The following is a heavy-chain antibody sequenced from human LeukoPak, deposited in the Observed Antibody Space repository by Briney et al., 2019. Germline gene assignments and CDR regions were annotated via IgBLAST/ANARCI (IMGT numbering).Heavy chain of an antibody. Sequence: GGSLRLSCAASGFTFSSYAMSWVRQAPGKGLEWVSAISGSGGSTYYADSVKGRFTISRDNSKNTLYLQMNSLRVEDTAVYYCVRSAFHAGSGNYYDYWGQGTLVTVSS. D-gene: IGHD3-22*01. J-gene: IGHJ4*02. CDR2: ISGSGGST. CDR3: VRSAFHAGSGNYYDY. V-gene: IGHV3-23*01. CDR1: GFTFSSYA.